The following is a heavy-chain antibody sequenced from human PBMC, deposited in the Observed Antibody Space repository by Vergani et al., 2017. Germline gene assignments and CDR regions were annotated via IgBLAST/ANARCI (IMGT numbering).Heavy chain of an antibody. Sequence: EVQLVQSGAEVKKPGESLKISCKGSGYSFTSYWIGWVRQMPGKGLEWMGIIYPGDSDTRYSPPFQGQVTISADKSISTAYLQWSSLKASDTAIYYCASSPDGSNHSYGYRTHYYYYYMDVWGKGTTVTVSS. CDR1: GYSFTSYW. V-gene: IGHV5-51*01. CDR3: ASSPDGSNHSYGYRTHYYYYYMDV. CDR2: IYPGDSDT. D-gene: IGHD5-18*01. J-gene: IGHJ6*03.